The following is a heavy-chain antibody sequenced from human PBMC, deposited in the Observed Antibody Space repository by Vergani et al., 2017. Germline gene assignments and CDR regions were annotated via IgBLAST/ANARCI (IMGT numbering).Heavy chain of an antibody. CDR1: GFTFSSYD. Sequence: EVQLLESGGGLVQPGGSLRLSCAVSGFTFSSYDMSWVRQAPGKGVGWVSAISGSGGSTYYEDAVKGRFTISIDNSKNTLYLQMNRLRAEDTAVYYCEKDMPVSRGWSRGWFDPWGQGTLVTVSS. V-gene: IGHV3-23*01. CDR2: ISGSGGST. J-gene: IGHJ5*02. D-gene: IGHD6-19*01. CDR3: EKDMPVSRGWSRGWFDP.